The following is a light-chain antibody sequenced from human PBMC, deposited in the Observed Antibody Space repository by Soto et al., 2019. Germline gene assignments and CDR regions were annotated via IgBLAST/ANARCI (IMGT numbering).Light chain of an antibody. V-gene: IGKV3-20*01. CDR3: QQYSSSPRT. J-gene: IGKJ1*01. CDR2: GAS. Sequence: EILLTQSPGTLSLSPGERATLSCRASQSVSSSYLAWYQQKPGQAPRLLIYGASSRATGIPDRFSGSGSGTDFTLTISRLEPEDFAVYYCQQYSSSPRTFGQGTKVEIK. CDR1: QSVSSSY.